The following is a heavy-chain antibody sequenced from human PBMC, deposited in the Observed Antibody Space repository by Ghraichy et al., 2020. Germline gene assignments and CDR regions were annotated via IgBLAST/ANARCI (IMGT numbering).Heavy chain of an antibody. Sequence: SETLSLTCTVSGGSISSGGYYWSWIRQHPGKGLEWIGYIYYSGSTYYNPSLKSRVTISVDTSKNRFSLKLSSVTAADTAVYYCARDSPDKLNYDSSGYYSDAFDIWGQGTMVTVSS. CDR1: GGSISSGGYY. J-gene: IGHJ3*02. D-gene: IGHD3-22*01. CDR3: ARDSPDKLNYDSSGYYSDAFDI. V-gene: IGHV4-31*03. CDR2: IYYSGST.